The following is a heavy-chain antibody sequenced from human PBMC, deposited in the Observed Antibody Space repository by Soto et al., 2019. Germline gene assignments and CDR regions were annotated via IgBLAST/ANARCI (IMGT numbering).Heavy chain of an antibody. CDR1: GYTFTSYD. CDR3: AVLWFGEPYYYDGMDV. CDR2: MNPNSGNT. D-gene: IGHD3-10*01. J-gene: IGHJ6*02. V-gene: IGHV1-8*01. Sequence: ASLKVSCKASGYTFTSYDINWVRQATGQGLEWMGWMNPNSGNTGYAQKFQGRVTMTRNTSISTAYMELSSLRSEDTAVYYCAVLWFGEPYYYDGMDVWGQGTTVTVSS.